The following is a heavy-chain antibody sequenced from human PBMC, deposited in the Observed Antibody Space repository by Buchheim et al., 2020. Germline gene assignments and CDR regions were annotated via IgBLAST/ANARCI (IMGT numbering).Heavy chain of an antibody. CDR1: GFTFSSYG. Sequence: QVQLVESGGGVVQPGRSLRLSCAASGFTFSSYGMHWVRQAPGKGLEWVAVISYDGSNKYYADSVKGRFTISRDNSQNTLYLQMNSLRAEETAVYYCAKDERYYYDSSGYYHWGQGTL. V-gene: IGHV3-30*18. CDR3: AKDERYYYDSSGYYH. J-gene: IGHJ5*02. CDR2: ISYDGSNK. D-gene: IGHD3-22*01.